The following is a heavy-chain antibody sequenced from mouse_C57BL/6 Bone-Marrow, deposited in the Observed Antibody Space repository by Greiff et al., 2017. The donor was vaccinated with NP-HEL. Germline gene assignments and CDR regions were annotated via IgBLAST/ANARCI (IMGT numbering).Heavy chain of an antibody. V-gene: IGHV5-12*01. CDR2: ISNGGGST. Sequence: EVHLVESGGGLVQPGGSLKLSCAASGFTFSDYYMYWVRQTPEKRLEWVAYISNGGGSTYYPDTVKGRFTISRDNAKNTLYLQMSRLKSEDTAMYYCARSRRKLQAMDYWGQGTSVTVSS. D-gene: IGHD2-1*01. J-gene: IGHJ4*01. CDR1: GFTFSDYY. CDR3: ARSRRKLQAMDY.